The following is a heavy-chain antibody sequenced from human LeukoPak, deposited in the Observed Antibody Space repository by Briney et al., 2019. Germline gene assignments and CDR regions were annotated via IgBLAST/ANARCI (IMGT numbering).Heavy chain of an antibody. D-gene: IGHD4-23*01. Sequence: PGGSLRLSCAASGFTFSSYAMHWVRQAPGKGLEWVALISYDGNNKYYADSVKSRFTISRDNSGNTLYLQMNSLRADDKAVYYCARMGSTVATTGNAFDVWGLGTVVTVSS. V-gene: IGHV3-30-3*01. CDR3: ARMGSTVATTGNAFDV. CDR2: ISYDGNNK. J-gene: IGHJ3*01. CDR1: GFTFSSYA.